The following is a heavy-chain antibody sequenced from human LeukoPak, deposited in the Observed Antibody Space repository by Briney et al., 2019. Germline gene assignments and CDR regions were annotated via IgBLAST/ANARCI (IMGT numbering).Heavy chain of an antibody. CDR1: GGSISSYY. D-gene: IGHD6-13*01. J-gene: IGHJ5*02. CDR3: ARRQYSSSWLDWFDP. Sequence: SETLSLTCTVSGGSISSYYWSWIRQPPGKGLEWIGYIYYSGSTNYNPSLKSRVTISVDTSKNQFSLKLSSVTAADTAVYYCARRQYSSSWLDWFDPWGQGTLVTVSS. V-gene: IGHV4-59*08. CDR2: IYYSGST.